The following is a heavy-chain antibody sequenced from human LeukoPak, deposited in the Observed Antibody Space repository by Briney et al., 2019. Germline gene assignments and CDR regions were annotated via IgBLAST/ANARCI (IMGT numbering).Heavy chain of an antibody. J-gene: IGHJ6*02. CDR3: ARASLNPYYYYYYGMDV. CDR2: IYYSGST. V-gene: IGHV4-59*01. Sequence: SETLSLTCIVSGGSISSYYWSWIRQPPGKGLEWIGYIYYSGSTNYNPSLKSRVTISVDTSKNQFSLKLSSVTAADAAVYYCARASLNPYYYYYYGMDVWGRGTTVTVSS. CDR1: GGSISSYY.